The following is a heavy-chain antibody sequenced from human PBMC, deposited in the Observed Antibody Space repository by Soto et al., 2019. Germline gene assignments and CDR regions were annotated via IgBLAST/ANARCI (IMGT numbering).Heavy chain of an antibody. CDR1: GFTFSSYS. J-gene: IGHJ5*02. CDR2: ISSSSSTI. V-gene: IGHV3-48*02. D-gene: IGHD1-26*01. Sequence: EVQLVESGGGLVQPGGSLRLSCAASGFTFSSYSMNWVRQAPGKGLEWVSYISSSSSTIYYADSVKGRFTISRDNAKNSLYLQMNSLRDEDTAVYYCARNIVGATTGWFDPWGQGTLVTVSS. CDR3: ARNIVGATTGWFDP.